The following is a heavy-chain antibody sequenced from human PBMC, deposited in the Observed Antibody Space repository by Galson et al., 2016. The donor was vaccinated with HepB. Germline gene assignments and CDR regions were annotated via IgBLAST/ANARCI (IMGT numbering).Heavy chain of an antibody. J-gene: IGHJ4*02. CDR1: DGSVSSDTYY. D-gene: IGHD2-2*01. V-gene: IGHV4-61*01. Sequence: SETLSLTCTVSDGSVSSDTYYWSWIRQPPGKGLEWIGYIYYSGSTNYNPSLESRLTISVDTSKNQFSLKLGSLTAADTAVYYCARDWGYCSRTSCYAFDNWGQGTLVTVSS. CDR3: ARDWGYCSRTSCYAFDN. CDR2: IYYSGST.